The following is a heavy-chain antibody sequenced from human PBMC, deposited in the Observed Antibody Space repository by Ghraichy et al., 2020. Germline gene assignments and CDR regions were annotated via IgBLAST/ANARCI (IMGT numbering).Heavy chain of an antibody. D-gene: IGHD2-2*02. CDR1: GGSFSGYY. CDR3: AGYCSSTSCYIYYYGMDV. J-gene: IGHJ6*02. CDR2: INHSGST. V-gene: IGHV4-34*01. Sequence: SETLSLTCAVYGGSFSGYYWSWIRQPPGKGLEWIGEINHSGSTNYNPSLKSRVTISVDTSKNQFSLKLSSVTAADTAVYYCAGYCSSTSCYIYYYGMDVWGQGTTVTVSS.